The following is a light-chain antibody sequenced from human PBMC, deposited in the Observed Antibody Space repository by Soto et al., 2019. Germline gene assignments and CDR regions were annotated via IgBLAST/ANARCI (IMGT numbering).Light chain of an antibody. V-gene: IGKV1-5*01. Sequence: TLSASIGDRVTISCRASQSISSWLAWYQQKPGKAPNLLIYDASSLESGVPSRFSGSGSGTEFTLTISSLQPDDFATYYCLQERGYPRTFGQGTKVDI. CDR1: QSISSW. J-gene: IGKJ1*01. CDR2: DAS. CDR3: LQERGYPRT.